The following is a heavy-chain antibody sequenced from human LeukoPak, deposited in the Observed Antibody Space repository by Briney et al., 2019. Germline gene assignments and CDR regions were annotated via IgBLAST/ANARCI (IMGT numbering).Heavy chain of an antibody. Sequence: ASVKVSCKASGYTFTSYGISWVRQAPGQGLEWMGWINPNGGGTNYAQKFQGRVTMTRDTSISTAYMELSRLRSDDTAVYYCARGKRVPAAIEYWGQGTLVTVSS. CDR2: INPNGGGT. V-gene: IGHV1-2*02. D-gene: IGHD2-2*01. J-gene: IGHJ4*02. CDR1: GYTFTSYG. CDR3: ARGKRVPAAIEY.